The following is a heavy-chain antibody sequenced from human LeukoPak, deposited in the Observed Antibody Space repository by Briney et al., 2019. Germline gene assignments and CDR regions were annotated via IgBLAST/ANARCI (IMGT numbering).Heavy chain of an antibody. D-gene: IGHD3-16*02. V-gene: IGHV1-69*13. CDR3: ARDRSPPKPLRLGELSLLGLYYYYYGMDV. CDR1: GGTFSSYA. J-gene: IGHJ6*02. CDR2: IIPIFGTA. Sequence: EASVTVSCKASGGTFSSYAISWVRQAPGQGLEWMGGIIPIFGTANYAQKFQGRVTITADESTSTAYMELSSLRSEDTAVYYCARDRSPPKPLRLGELSLLGLYYYYYGMDVWGQGTTVTVSS.